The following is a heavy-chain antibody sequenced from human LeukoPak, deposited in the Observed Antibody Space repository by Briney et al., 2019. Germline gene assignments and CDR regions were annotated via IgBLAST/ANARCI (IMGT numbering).Heavy chain of an antibody. Sequence: GGSLRLSCAASGFTVTSNYMSWVRQAPGRGLEWVSVIYSGGSTYYADSVKGRFIISRDNSKNTLYLQMNSLRAEDTAVYYCTTAWFDPWGQGTLVTVSS. J-gene: IGHJ5*02. V-gene: IGHV3-53*01. CDR2: IYSGGST. CDR3: TTAWFDP. CDR1: GFTVTSNY.